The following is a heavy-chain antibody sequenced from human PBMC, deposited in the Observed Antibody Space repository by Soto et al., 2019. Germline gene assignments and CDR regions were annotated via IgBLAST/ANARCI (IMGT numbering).Heavy chain of an antibody. Sequence: GASVKVSCKASGYTFTSYGISWVRQAPGQGLEWMGWISAYNGNTNYAQKFQGRVTITADESTSTAYMELSSLRSEDTAVYYCARRDGNYDFWSGYYPDYYYGMDVWGQGTTVTVSS. J-gene: IGHJ6*02. V-gene: IGHV1-18*01. CDR3: ARRDGNYDFWSGYYPDYYYGMDV. CDR2: ISAYNGNT. D-gene: IGHD3-3*01. CDR1: GYTFTSYG.